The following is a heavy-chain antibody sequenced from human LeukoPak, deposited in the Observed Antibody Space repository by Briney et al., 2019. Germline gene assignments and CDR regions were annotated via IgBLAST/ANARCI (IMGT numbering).Heavy chain of an antibody. V-gene: IGHV1-24*01. Sequence: GASVKISCKVSGYTLTELSMHWVRQAPGKGLEWMGGFDPEDGETIYAQKFQGRVTMTTDTSTSTAYMELRSLRSDDTAVYYCARDGSGSYYNENYYYYGMDVWGQGTTVTVSS. CDR2: FDPEDGET. D-gene: IGHD3-10*01. CDR3: ARDGSGSYYNENYYYYGMDV. J-gene: IGHJ6*02. CDR1: GYTLTELS.